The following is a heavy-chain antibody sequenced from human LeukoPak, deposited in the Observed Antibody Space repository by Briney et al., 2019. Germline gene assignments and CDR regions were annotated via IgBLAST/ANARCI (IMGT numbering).Heavy chain of an antibody. J-gene: IGHJ5*02. CDR3: ATVLLYCSGGSCYPNWFDP. V-gene: IGHV1-24*01. CDR1: GYTLTELS. Sequence: GASVKVSCKVSGYTLTELSMHWVRQAPGKGLEWMGGFDLEDGETIYAQKFQGRVTMTEDTSTDTAYMELSSLRSEDTAVYYCATVLLYCSGGSCYPNWFDPWGQGTLVTVSS. CDR2: FDLEDGET. D-gene: IGHD2-15*01.